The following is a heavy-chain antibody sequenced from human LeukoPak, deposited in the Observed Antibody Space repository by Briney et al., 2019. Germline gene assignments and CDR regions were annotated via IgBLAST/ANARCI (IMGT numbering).Heavy chain of an antibody. V-gene: IGHV1-2*06. CDR1: GYTFTGYY. D-gene: IGHD1-20*01. CDR3: ARESITGTSFDY. J-gene: IGHJ4*02. Sequence: ASVKVSCKASGYTFTGYYMHWVRQAPGQGLEWMGRINPNSGGTNYAQKFQGRVTMTRDTSISTAYMELSRLRSGDTAVYYCARESITGTSFDYWGQGTLVTVSS. CDR2: INPNSGGT.